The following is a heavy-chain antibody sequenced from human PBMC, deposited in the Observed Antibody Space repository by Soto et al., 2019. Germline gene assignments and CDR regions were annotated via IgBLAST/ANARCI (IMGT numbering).Heavy chain of an antibody. CDR1: GDSISNYY. J-gene: IGHJ4*02. V-gene: IGHV4-59*01. Sequence: LSETLSLTCTVSGDSISNYYWSWIRQAPGKGLEWIGFIYHSGNTNYNPSLKSRVTMSIDTSKSQFSLKLNSVTAADTAVYYCARDQGIASSSPFDYWGPGTXVTVSS. CDR2: IYHSGNT. CDR3: ARDQGIASSSPFDY. D-gene: IGHD6-13*01.